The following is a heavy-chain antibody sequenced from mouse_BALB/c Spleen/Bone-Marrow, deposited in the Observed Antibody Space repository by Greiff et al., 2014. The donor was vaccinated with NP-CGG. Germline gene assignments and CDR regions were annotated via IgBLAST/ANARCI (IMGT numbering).Heavy chain of an antibody. D-gene: IGHD2-2*01. CDR1: GYTFTSYW. V-gene: IGHV1-7*01. J-gene: IGHJ2*01. Sequence: VKLMESGAELAKPGASVKMSCMASGYTFTSYWMHWVKQRPGQGLEWIGYINPSTGYTEYNQKFKDKATLTADKSSSTAYMLLSSLTSEDSAVYYCARSGGYDGFSYWGQGTTLTVSS. CDR2: INPSTGYT. CDR3: ARSGGYDGFSY.